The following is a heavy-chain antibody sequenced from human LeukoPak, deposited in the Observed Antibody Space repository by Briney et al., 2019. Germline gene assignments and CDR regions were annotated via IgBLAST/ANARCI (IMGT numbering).Heavy chain of an antibody. CDR3: ARASHDYGDYSHFDY. Sequence: SGTLSLTCAVSGGSISSRNWWSWVRPPPGKGLEWIGEIYHSGSTNYNPSLKTRVTISVDKSKNQFSLKLSSVTAADTAVYYCARASHDYGDYSHFDYWGQGTLVTVSS. D-gene: IGHD4-17*01. J-gene: IGHJ4*02. V-gene: IGHV4-4*02. CDR1: GGSISSRNW. CDR2: IYHSGST.